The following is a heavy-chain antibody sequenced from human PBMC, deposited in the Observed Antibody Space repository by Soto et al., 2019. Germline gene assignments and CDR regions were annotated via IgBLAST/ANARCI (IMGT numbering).Heavy chain of an antibody. J-gene: IGHJ5*02. CDR1: GGSISSYS. V-gene: IGHV4-59*01. CDR2: INYSGST. CDR3: ARDLGYSSSSLGWFDP. D-gene: IGHD6-6*01. Sequence: SETLSLTCTVSGGSISSYSWSWIRQPPGKGLEWIGHINYSGSTNYNPSLKSRVTISVDMSKNQFSLKLSSVTAADTAIYYCARDLGYSSSSLGWFDPWGQGTLVTVSS.